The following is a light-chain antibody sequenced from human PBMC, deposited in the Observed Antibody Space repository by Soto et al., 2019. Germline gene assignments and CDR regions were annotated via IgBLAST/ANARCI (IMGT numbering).Light chain of an antibody. V-gene: IGKV2-28*01. J-gene: IGKJ1*01. Sequence: DIVLTQSPLSLPVTPGEPASISCRSSQSLLHSNGNIYLDWYLQKPGQSPQLLIYLGSIRAPGDPDXXXXXXXXXXFXLKITSVEAEDVGVYYCMQAIQAPRTFGLGTKVEIK. CDR3: MQAIQAPRT. CDR1: QSLLHSNGNIY. CDR2: LGS.